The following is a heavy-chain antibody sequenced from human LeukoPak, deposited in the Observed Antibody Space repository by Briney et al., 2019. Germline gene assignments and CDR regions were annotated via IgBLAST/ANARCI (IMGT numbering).Heavy chain of an antibody. CDR3: ARGFVCSSTSCRWGKAFDI. D-gene: IGHD2-2*01. CDR1: GFTFSSYD. J-gene: IGHJ3*02. CDR2: IGTVGDT. V-gene: IGHV3-13*01. Sequence: GGSLRLSCAASGFTFSSYDMHWVRQTTGKGLEWVSTIGTVGDTYYPGSVKGRFTISRENAKNSLYLQMNSLRAGDTAVYYCARGFVCSSTSCRWGKAFDIWGQGTMVTVSS.